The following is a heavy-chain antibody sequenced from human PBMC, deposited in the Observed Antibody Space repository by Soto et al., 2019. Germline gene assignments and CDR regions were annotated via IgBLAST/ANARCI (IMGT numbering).Heavy chain of an antibody. Sequence: EVQLVESGGGLVQPGRSLRLSCTASGFTFGDYAMSWFRQAPGKGLEWVGFIRSKAYGGTTEYAASVKGRFTISRDDSKSIAYLQMNSLKTEDTAVYYCTRPWGVRGTPYYMDVWGKGTTVTVSS. CDR2: IRSKAYGGTT. CDR1: GFTFGDYA. V-gene: IGHV3-49*03. CDR3: TRPWGVRGTPYYMDV. J-gene: IGHJ6*03. D-gene: IGHD3-10*01.